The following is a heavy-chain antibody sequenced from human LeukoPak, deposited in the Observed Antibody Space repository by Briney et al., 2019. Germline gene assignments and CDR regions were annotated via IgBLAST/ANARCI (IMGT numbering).Heavy chain of an antibody. D-gene: IGHD3-3*01. CDR3: ARDKGRETYYDFWSGYYDAFDI. V-gene: IGHV3-21*01. CDR2: ISSSSSYI. CDR1: GFTFSSYS. Sequence: GGSLRLSCAASGFTFSSYSMNWVRQAPGKGLEWVSSISSSSSYIYYADSAKGRFTISRDNAKNSLYLQMNSLRAEDTAVYYCARDKGRETYYDFWSGYYDAFDIWGQGTMVTVSS. J-gene: IGHJ3*02.